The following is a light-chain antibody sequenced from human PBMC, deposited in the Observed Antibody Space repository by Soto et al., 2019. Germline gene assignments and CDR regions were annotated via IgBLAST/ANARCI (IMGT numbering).Light chain of an antibody. J-gene: IGKJ1*01. V-gene: IGKV3-20*01. CDR1: QSVSSY. CDR2: GAS. Sequence: EIVLTQSPATLSLSPGERATLSCRASQSVSSYLAWYQQKPGQAPRLLIYGASSRATGIPNRFSGSGSGTDFTLTISRLEPEDFAVYYCQQYGNSPQTFGQGTKVDIK. CDR3: QQYGNSPQT.